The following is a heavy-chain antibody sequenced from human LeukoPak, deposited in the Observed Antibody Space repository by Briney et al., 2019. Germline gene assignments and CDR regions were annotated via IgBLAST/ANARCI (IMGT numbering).Heavy chain of an antibody. Sequence: GGSLRLSCAASGFTVSSNDMSWVRQAPGKGLEWVSVIDSGGRTYYADSVKGRFTISRDNSKNTLYLQMNSLRAEDTAVYYCAREEGRWEWFDPWGQGTLVTVSS. D-gene: IGHD1-26*01. CDR3: AREEGRWEWFDP. CDR1: GFTVSSND. J-gene: IGHJ5*02. CDR2: IDSGGRT. V-gene: IGHV3-66*01.